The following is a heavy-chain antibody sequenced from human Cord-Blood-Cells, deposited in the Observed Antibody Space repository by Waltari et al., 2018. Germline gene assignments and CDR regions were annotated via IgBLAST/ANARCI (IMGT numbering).Heavy chain of an antibody. CDR1: GFTFSSHW. Sequence: EVQLVESGGGLVQPGGSLRLSCAASGFTFSSHWMSWVSQAPGKGLEWVANIKQDGSEKYYVDSVKGRFTISRDNAKNSLYLQMNSLRAEDTAVYYCARQMTTVTVYFDYWGQGTLVTVSS. V-gene: IGHV3-7*01. CDR3: ARQMTTVTVYFDY. CDR2: IKQDGSEK. J-gene: IGHJ4*02. D-gene: IGHD4-17*01.